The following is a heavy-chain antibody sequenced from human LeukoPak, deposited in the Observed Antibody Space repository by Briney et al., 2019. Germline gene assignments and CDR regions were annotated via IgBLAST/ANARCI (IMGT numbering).Heavy chain of an antibody. D-gene: IGHD3-10*01. CDR1: GASISSGSNY. V-gene: IGHV4-39*07. CDR3: ARSDGYGLVGI. CDR2: IYSSGST. Sequence: SETLSLTCSVSGASISSGSNYWGWIRHPPGKTLEWIGIIYSSGSTYYNPSPKSRVIIIIDTPKNHFSLTLSSVTAADTAVYYCARSDGYGLVGIWGQGTMVTVSS. J-gene: IGHJ3*02.